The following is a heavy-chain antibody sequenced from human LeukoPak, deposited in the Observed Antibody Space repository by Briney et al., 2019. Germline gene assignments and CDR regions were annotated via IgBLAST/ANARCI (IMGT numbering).Heavy chain of an antibody. Sequence: HPGGSLRLSCAASGFTFSSYSMNWVRQAPGKGLEWVSYISSSSSTIYYADSVKGRFTISRDNGKNSLYLQMNSLRAEDTAVYYCARDVWSGCYTWGLFDYWGQGTLVTVSS. D-gene: IGHD3-3*01. CDR2: ISSSSSTI. CDR3: ARDVWSGCYTWGLFDY. J-gene: IGHJ4*02. V-gene: IGHV3-48*01. CDR1: GFTFSSYS.